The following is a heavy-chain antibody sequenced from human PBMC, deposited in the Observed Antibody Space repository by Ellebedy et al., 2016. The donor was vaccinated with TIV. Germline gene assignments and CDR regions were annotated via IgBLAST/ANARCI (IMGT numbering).Heavy chain of an antibody. V-gene: IGHV1-2*02. Sequence: AASVKVSCKASGYTFTGYYMHWLRQAPGQGLEWMGWINPNSGGTNYAQKFQGRVTMTRDTSTSTVYMEVSSLRSDDTAVYYCARSTAGWLDYWGQGTLVTVSS. J-gene: IGHJ4*02. CDR2: INPNSGGT. D-gene: IGHD5/OR15-5a*01. CDR1: GYTFTGYY. CDR3: ARSTAGWLDY.